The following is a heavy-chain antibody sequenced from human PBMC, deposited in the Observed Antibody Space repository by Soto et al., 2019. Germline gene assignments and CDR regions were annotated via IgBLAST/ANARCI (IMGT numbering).Heavy chain of an antibody. CDR2: IYHSGST. CDR3: AGVVWYYYESRGYVWFDP. Sequence: QLQLQESGSGLVKPSQTLSLTCAVSGGSISSGGYSWSWFRQPPGKGLEWIGYIYHSGSTYYNPYLKTRVHISVDRSKNQFSLKLSSVTAADTAVYYWAGVVWYYYESRGYVWFDPWGQRNLVTVS. V-gene: IGHV4-30-2*01. D-gene: IGHD3-22*01. J-gene: IGHJ5*02. CDR1: GGSISSGGYS.